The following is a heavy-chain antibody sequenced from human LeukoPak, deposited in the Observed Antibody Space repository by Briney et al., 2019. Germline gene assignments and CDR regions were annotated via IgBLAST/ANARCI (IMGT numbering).Heavy chain of an antibody. J-gene: IGHJ6*03. V-gene: IGHV1-18*01. Sequence: GASVKVSCKASGYTFTSYGISWVRQAPGQGLEWMGWISAYNGNTNYAQKLQGRVTMTTDTSTSTAYMELRSLRSDDTAVYYCARDVSDIVVVPAAHGYYYYMDVWGKGTTVTVSS. CDR1: GYTFTSYG. D-gene: IGHD2-2*01. CDR2: ISAYNGNT. CDR3: ARDVSDIVVVPAAHGYYYYMDV.